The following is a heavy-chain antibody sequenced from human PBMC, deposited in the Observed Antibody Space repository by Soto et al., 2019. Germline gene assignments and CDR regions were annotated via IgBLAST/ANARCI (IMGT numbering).Heavy chain of an antibody. CDR3: AARTEAHYYYGMDV. CDR1: GFTFSSYA. CDR2: ISYDGSNK. Sequence: GGSLRLYFAASGFTFSSYAMYRVRQAPGKGLEWVAVISYDGSNKYYAESVKGRFTISRDNSKNTLYLQMNSLRAEDTAVYLAAARTEAHYYYGMDVWGQGTTVTVSS. D-gene: IGHD6-13*01. J-gene: IGHJ6*02. V-gene: IGHV3-30-3*01.